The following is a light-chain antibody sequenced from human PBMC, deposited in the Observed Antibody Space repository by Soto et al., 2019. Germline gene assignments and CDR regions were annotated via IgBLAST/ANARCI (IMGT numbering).Light chain of an antibody. CDR1: SSDVGDSKF. CDR3: SSYSSGSTLVV. J-gene: IGLJ2*01. CDR2: EVT. Sequence: QPVLTQPASVSGSPGQSITISCTATSSDVGDSKFVSWYQQHPDKAPKLMIYEVTNRPSGVSNRFSGSKSGNTASLTISGLQAEDEADYYCSSYSSGSTLVVFGGGTKLTVL. V-gene: IGLV2-14*01.